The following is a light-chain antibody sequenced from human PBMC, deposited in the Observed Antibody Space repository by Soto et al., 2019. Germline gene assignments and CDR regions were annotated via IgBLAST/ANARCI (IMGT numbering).Light chain of an antibody. CDR3: QHYVSPPIT. J-gene: IGKJ5*01. V-gene: IGKV3-20*01. Sequence: EIVLTQSPGTLSLSPGERATLSCRASQSVTSNYLAWYQQKPGQAPMLLVYGASSRATGISHRFSGSGSGTDFPLTISRLAPEDVAVYYCQHYVSPPITFGQGTRLEIK. CDR2: GAS. CDR1: QSVTSNY.